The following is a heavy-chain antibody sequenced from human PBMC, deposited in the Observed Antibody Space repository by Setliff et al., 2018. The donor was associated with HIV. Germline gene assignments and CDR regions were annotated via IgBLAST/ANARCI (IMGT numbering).Heavy chain of an antibody. D-gene: IGHD6-19*01. CDR1: GGSFNDYF. CDR3: ARDPRGYSSAWTVSWGHNMDV. V-gene: IGHV4-34*12. J-gene: IGHJ6*03. CDR2: IIHSGST. Sequence: KPSETLSLTCAVYGGSFNDYFWSWIRQPPGKGLEWIGEIIHSGSTNYNPSLKSRVTISVDTSKNQFSLKLSSVTAADTAVYYCARDPRGYSSAWTVSWGHNMDVWGKGTTVTVSS.